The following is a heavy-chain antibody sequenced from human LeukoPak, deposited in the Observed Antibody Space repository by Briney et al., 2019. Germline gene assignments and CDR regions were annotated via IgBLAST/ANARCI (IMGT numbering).Heavy chain of an antibody. CDR1: GYTFTSYA. V-gene: IGHV1-69*13. CDR2: IIPIFGTA. D-gene: IGHD3-3*01. Sequence: ASVKVSCKASGYTFTSYAMNWVRQAPGQGLEWMGGIIPIFGTANYAQKFQGRVTITADESTSTAYMELSSLRSEDTAVYYCAILGVVPDYWGQGTLVTVSS. CDR3: AILGVVPDY. J-gene: IGHJ4*02.